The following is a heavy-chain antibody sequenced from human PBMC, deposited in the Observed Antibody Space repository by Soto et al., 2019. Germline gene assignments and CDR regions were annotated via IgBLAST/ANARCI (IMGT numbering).Heavy chain of an antibody. CDR1: GFTFSSYG. Sequence: QVQLVESGGGVVQPGRSLRLSCAASGFTFSSYGMHWVRQAPGKGLEWVAVISYDGSNKYYADSVKGRFTISRDNSKNTLYLQMNSLRAEDTAVYYCAKRMWGRDYRPYNYYGMDVWGQGTTVTVSS. CDR2: ISYDGSNK. D-gene: IGHD4-17*01. CDR3: AKRMWGRDYRPYNYYGMDV. V-gene: IGHV3-30*18. J-gene: IGHJ6*02.